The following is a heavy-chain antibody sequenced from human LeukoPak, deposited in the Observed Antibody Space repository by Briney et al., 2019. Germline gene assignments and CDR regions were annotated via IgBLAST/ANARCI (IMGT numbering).Heavy chain of an antibody. CDR1: GFTFNNYA. J-gene: IGHJ4*02. CDR3: AKEHDYSNYYYFDF. Sequence: GGSLRLSCAASGFTFNNYAMSWVRQAPGKGLEWVSAISGSGGSTYYADSVKGRFTISRDNSKNTLYLQMNSLRAEDTAVYYCAKEHDYSNYYYFDFWGQGTLVTVSS. V-gene: IGHV3-23*01. D-gene: IGHD4-11*01. CDR2: ISGSGGST.